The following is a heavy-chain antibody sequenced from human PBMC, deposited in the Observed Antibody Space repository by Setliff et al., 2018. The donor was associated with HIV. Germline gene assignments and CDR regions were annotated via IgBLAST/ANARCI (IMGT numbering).Heavy chain of an antibody. Sequence: PGESLKISCRGSGYRFASYWIGWVRQMPGNGLEWVGLIWPDDSDTIYSPSFQGQVTLSADKSITTVYLQWSSLEAPDTAMYYCARLSKYYDFWTPNYWGQGTLVTVSS. V-gene: IGHV5-51*01. D-gene: IGHD3-3*01. CDR3: ARLSKYYDFWTPNY. J-gene: IGHJ4*02. CDR2: IWPDDSDT. CDR1: GYRFASYW.